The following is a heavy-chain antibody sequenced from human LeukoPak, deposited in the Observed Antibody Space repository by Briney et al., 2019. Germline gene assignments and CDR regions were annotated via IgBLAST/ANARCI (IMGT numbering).Heavy chain of an antibody. D-gene: IGHD3-10*01. V-gene: IGHV3-30-3*01. Sequence: GGSLRLSCAASGFTFSSYAMHWVRQAPGKGLEWVAVISYDGSNKYYADSVKGRFTISRDNSKNTLYLQMNSLRAEDTAVYYCARGGDRITQFPFDLWGQGTLVTVSS. CDR3: ARGGDRITQFPFDL. CDR2: ISYDGSNK. J-gene: IGHJ5*02. CDR1: GFTFSSYA.